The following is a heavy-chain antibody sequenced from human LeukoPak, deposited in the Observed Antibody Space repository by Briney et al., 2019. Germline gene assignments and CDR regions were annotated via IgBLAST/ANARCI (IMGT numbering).Heavy chain of an antibody. D-gene: IGHD2-15*01. J-gene: IGHJ3*02. CDR1: GGSISSSSYY. CDR2: IYYSGST. Sequence: SETLSLTCTVSGGSISSSSYYWGWIRQPPGKGLEWIGSIYYSGSTYYNPSLKSRVTISVDTSKNQFSLKLSSVTAADTAVYYCARLGQCSVGRCPLDHDAFDIWGQGTMVTVSS. CDR3: ARLGQCSVGRCPLDHDAFDI. V-gene: IGHV4-39*07.